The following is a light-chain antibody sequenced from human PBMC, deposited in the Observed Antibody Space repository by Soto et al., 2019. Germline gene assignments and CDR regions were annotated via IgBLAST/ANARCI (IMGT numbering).Light chain of an antibody. Sequence: EVVLTQSPGTLSMSPGDRATLSCRASQSVPGSDVAWYQQKPGQAPRLLIYDVSSRATGTPERFSGSGSGTDFTLNIGRLEPEDFAVYYCQQYGTSTLTFGGGTKVDIK. V-gene: IGKV3-20*01. J-gene: IGKJ4*01. CDR3: QQYGTSTLT. CDR2: DVS. CDR1: QSVPGSD.